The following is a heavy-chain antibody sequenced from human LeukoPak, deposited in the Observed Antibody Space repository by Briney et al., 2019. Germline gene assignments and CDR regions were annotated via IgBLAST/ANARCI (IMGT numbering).Heavy chain of an antibody. CDR1: GGSISSYY. J-gene: IGHJ4*02. D-gene: IGHD3-9*01. Sequence: SETLSLTCTVSGGSISSYYWSWIRQPPAKGLEWIGYIYYSGSTNYNPSLKSRVTISVDTSKNQFSLKLSSVTAADTAVYYCARAPYYDILTRYRPNHFDYWGQGTLVTVSS. V-gene: IGHV4-59*01. CDR2: IYYSGST. CDR3: ARAPYYDILTRYRPNHFDY.